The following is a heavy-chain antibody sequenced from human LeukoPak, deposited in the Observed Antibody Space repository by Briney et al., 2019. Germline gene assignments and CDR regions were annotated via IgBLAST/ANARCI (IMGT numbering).Heavy chain of an antibody. V-gene: IGHV3-74*01. D-gene: IGHD2-21*02. CDR3: ARDRMSYCVGDCHILGH. J-gene: IGHJ4*02. CDR1: GFTFSSYW. Sequence: PGGSLRLSCAASGFTFSSYWMHWVRQAPGKGLVWVSRISSDGSTTSYADSVKGRFTISRDNSKNTLYLQMSSLRAEDTAVYYCARDRMSYCVGDCHILGHWGLGTLVTVSS. CDR2: ISSDGSTT.